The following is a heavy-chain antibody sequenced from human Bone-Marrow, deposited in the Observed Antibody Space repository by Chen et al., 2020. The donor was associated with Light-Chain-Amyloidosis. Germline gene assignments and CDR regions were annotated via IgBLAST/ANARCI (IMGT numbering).Heavy chain of an antibody. D-gene: IGHD2-21*01. J-gene: IGHJ4*02. V-gene: IGHV3-74*01. CDR3: VKDFVGPRDY. CDR2: TNPDGSRT. CDR1: EFTFSSYW. Sequence: EVRVVESGGGLVQPGGSLRLSCAASEFTFSSYWMHWVRQTPGKGLVWVARTNPDGSRTDHAGSVRGRFTISRDDARNTLYLQMRSLRAEDTAVYYCVKDFVGPRDYWGPGDLVTVSS.